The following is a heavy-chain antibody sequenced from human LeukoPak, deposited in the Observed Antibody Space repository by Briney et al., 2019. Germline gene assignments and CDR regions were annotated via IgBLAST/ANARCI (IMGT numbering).Heavy chain of an antibody. J-gene: IGHJ4*02. Sequence: ASVKVSCKASGYTFTSYYMHWVRQAPGQGLEWMGWINPNSGGTNYAQKFQGRVTMTRDTSISTAYMELSRLRSDDTAVYYCARDRGYSYGYLPDYWGQGTLVTVSS. CDR3: ARDRGYSYGYLPDY. CDR2: INPNSGGT. V-gene: IGHV1-2*02. D-gene: IGHD5-18*01. CDR1: GYTFTSYY.